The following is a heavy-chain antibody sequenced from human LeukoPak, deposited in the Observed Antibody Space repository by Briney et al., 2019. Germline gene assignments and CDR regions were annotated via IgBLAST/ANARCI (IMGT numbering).Heavy chain of an antibody. CDR2: ISSSSTYI. Sequence: PGGSLRLSCAASGFTFSSYRMNWVRQAPGKGLECVSCISSSSTYIYYADSVRGRFSISRDNANNSLYLQMNSLRAEDTAVYNCARGRSPGAFDIWGQGTMVTVSS. J-gene: IGHJ3*02. CDR3: ARGRSPGAFDI. V-gene: IGHV3-21*01. CDR1: GFTFSSYR.